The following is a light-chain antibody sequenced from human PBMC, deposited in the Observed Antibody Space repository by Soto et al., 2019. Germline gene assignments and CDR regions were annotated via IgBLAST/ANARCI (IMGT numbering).Light chain of an antibody. J-gene: IGKJ1*01. Sequence: EIVMTQSPATLSVSPGERATLSRRASQSVNTNLAWYQQKPGQAPKLLIYAASTRATDIPGRFSGSGSGTEFTLTIDSLQSEDFAIYYCHQSSNWPQTFGQGTKVDIK. CDR3: HQSSNWPQT. V-gene: IGKV3-15*01. CDR2: AAS. CDR1: QSVNTN.